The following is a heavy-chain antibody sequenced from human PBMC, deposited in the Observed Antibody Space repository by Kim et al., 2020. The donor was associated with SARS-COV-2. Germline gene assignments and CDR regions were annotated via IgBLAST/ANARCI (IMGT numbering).Heavy chain of an antibody. CDR1: GGSVSSGSYY. V-gene: IGHV4-61*01. J-gene: IGHJ5*02. Sequence: SETLSLTCTVSGGSVSSGSYYWSWIRQPPGKGLEWIGYIYYSGSTNYNPSLKSRVTISVDTSKNQFSLKLSSVTAADTAVYYCARYFVVATIYGDLYWFDPWGQGTLVTVSS. CDR2: IYYSGST. D-gene: IGHD5-12*01. CDR3: ARYFVVATIYGDLYWFDP.